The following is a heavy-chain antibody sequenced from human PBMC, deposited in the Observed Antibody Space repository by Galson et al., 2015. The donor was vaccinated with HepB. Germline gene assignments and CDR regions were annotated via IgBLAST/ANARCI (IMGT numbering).Heavy chain of an antibody. CDR3: ARHRGSRYCSSTSCYSVNGMDV. Sequence: QSGAEVKKPGESLRISCKGSGYSFTSYWISWVRQMPGKGLEWMGRIDPSDSYTNYSPSFQGHVTISADKSISTAYLQWSSLKASDTTMYYCARHRGSRYCSSTSCYSVNGMDVWGQGTTVTVSS. J-gene: IGHJ6*02. CDR1: GYSFTSYW. D-gene: IGHD2-2*01. V-gene: IGHV5-10-1*01. CDR2: IDPSDSYT.